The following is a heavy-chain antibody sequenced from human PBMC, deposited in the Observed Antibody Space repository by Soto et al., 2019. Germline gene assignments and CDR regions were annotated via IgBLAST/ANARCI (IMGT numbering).Heavy chain of an antibody. CDR1: GDTFRSNG. D-gene: IGHD4-4*01. CDR3: ARDGGVTGMTTMLDS. Sequence: QVQLVQSGTEVTKPGSSVQVSCKVSGDTFRSNGISWVRQVPGQGLDWMGGIIPIFGTVNYALKFLGRVTITADKSTSTAYMEVSGLRPEDTGVYYCARDGGVTGMTTMLDSWGQGTVVTVSP. CDR2: IIPIFGTV. V-gene: IGHV1-69*14. J-gene: IGHJ5*01.